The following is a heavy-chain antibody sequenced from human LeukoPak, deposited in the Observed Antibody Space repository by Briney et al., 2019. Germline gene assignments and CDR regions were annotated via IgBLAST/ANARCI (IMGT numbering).Heavy chain of an antibody. CDR1: GFTFSSYW. D-gene: IGHD2-21*02. Sequence: PGGSLRLSCAASGFTFSSYWMSWVRQAPGKGLEWVANIKQDGSGKYYVDSVKGRFTISRDNAKNSLYLQMNSLRAEDTAVYYCARDIVVVTAILDYWGQGTLVTVSS. J-gene: IGHJ4*02. V-gene: IGHV3-7*01. CDR3: ARDIVVVTAILDY. CDR2: IKQDGSGK.